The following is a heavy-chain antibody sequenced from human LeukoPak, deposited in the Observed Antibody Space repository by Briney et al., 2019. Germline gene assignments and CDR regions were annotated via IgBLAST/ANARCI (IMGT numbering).Heavy chain of an antibody. J-gene: IGHJ3*02. D-gene: IGHD5-12*01. Sequence: GASVKVSCKASGYTFTNYGISWVRQAPGQGLEWMGWISAYNGNTNFAQKFQGRVTMTTDTSTSTAYMELRSLRSDDTAVYYCARDLVDSGYRAFDIWGQGTIITVSS. CDR2: ISAYNGNT. CDR1: GYTFTNYG. V-gene: IGHV1-18*01. CDR3: ARDLVDSGYRAFDI.